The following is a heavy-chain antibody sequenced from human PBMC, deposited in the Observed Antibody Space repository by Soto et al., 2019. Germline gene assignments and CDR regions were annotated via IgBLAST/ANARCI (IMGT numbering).Heavy chain of an antibody. D-gene: IGHD2-21*01. CDR3: AREKAYCGGDCYPGDAFDI. J-gene: IGHJ3*02. V-gene: IGHV1-24*01. CDR1: GYTLTELS. CDR2: FDPEDGET. Sequence: GASVKVSCKVSGYTLTELSMHWVRQAPGKGLEWMGGFDPEDGETIYAQKFQGRVTMTTDTSTSTAYMELRSLRSDDTAVYYCAREKAYCGGDCYPGDAFDIWGQGTMVTVSS.